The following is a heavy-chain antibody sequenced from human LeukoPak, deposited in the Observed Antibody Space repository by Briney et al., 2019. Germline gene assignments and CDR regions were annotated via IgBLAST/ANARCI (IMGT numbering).Heavy chain of an antibody. CDR3: ATTVIRSIAARPSAFDI. D-gene: IGHD6-6*01. CDR2: IYYSGST. J-gene: IGHJ3*02. V-gene: IGHV4-59*08. Sequence: SETLSLTCTVSGGSISSYYWSWIRQPPGKGLEWIGYIYYSGSTNYNPSLKSRVIISVDTSKNQFSLKLSSVTAADTAVYYCATTVIRSIAARPSAFDIWGQGTMVTVSS. CDR1: GGSISSYY.